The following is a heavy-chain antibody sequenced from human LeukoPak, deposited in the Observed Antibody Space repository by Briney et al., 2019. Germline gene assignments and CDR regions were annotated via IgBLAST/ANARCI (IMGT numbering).Heavy chain of an antibody. CDR2: IYYSGST. CDR1: GFTFSSYS. Sequence: GSLRLSCAASGFTFSSYSMNWVRQAPGKGLEWIGYIYYSGSTNYNPSLKSRVTISVVTSKNQFSLKLSSVTAADTAVYYCAASARGLDYWGQGTLVTVSS. J-gene: IGHJ4*02. D-gene: IGHD3-16*01. CDR3: AASARGLDY. V-gene: IGHV4-59*01.